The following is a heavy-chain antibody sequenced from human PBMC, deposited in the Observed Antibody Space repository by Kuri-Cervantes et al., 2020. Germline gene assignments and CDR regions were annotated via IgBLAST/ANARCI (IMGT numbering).Heavy chain of an antibody. J-gene: IGHJ4*02. CDR3: ARDHREAVAGPSDY. CDR2: ISWDGGST. D-gene: IGHD6-19*01. Sequence: LSLTCAASGFTFDDSTMHWVRQAPGKGLEWVSLISWDGGSTYYADSVKDRFTISRDNSKNSLYLQMNSLRTEDTAVYYCARDHREAVAGPSDYWGQGTLVTVSS. V-gene: IGHV3-43*01. CDR1: GFTFDDST.